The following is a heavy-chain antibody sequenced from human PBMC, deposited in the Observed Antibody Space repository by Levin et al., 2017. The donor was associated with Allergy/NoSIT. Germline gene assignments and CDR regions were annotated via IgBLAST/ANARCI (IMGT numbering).Heavy chain of an antibody. CDR1: GFSLSDYG. CDR2: VWNDGVHE. Sequence: LSLTCAVSGFSLSDYGMHWVRQLPGKGLECVAIVWNDGVHEQYVDSVKGRFTISRDNSKNTLYLQMDSLRAEDTAVYYCARDRIRQWLYVGEFDRWGQGTMVTVSS. V-gene: IGHV3-33*01. D-gene: IGHD5-18*01. CDR3: ARDRIRQWLYVGEFDR. J-gene: IGHJ3*01.